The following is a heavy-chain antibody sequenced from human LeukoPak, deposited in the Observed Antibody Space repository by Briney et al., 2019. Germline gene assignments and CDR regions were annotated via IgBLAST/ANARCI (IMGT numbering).Heavy chain of an antibody. J-gene: IGHJ6*03. CDR3: ARDRVDGYNLIVSYYYYMDV. CDR1: GFTFSSYS. V-gene: IGHV3-21*01. CDR2: ISSSSSYI. Sequence: GGSLRLSCAASGFTFSSYSMNWVRQAPGKGLEWVSSISSSSSYIYYADSVKGRFTISRDNAKNSLYLQMNSLRAEDTAVYYCARDRVDGYNLIVSYYYYMDVWGKGTTVTVSS. D-gene: IGHD5-24*01.